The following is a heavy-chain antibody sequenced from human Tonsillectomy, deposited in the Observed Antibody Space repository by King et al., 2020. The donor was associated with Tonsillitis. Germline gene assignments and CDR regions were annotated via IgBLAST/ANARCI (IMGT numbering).Heavy chain of an antibody. J-gene: IGHJ2*01. Sequence: VQLVESGGGLVQPGGSLRLSCAASGFTFSSYAMHWVRQAPGEGLEYVSTISSNGGSTYYANSVKGRFTISRDNSKNTLYLQMGSLSAEDMAVYYCARGVGTTVTRGLYWYFDLWGRGTLVTVSS. CDR3: ARGVGTTVTRGLYWYFDL. D-gene: IGHD4-17*01. CDR2: ISSNGGST. V-gene: IGHV3-64*01. CDR1: GFTFSSYA.